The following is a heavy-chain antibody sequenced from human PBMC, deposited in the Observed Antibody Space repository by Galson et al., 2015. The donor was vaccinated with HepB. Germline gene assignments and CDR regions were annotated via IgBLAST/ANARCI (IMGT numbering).Heavy chain of an antibody. V-gene: IGHV5-10-1*01. D-gene: IGHD6-13*01. J-gene: IGHJ4*02. CDR2: IDPSDTYT. CDR3: ARDLYGIAAACLGAFDY. Sequence: QSGAEVKKPGESLRISCKGSGYSFTSYWISWVRQMPGKGLEWMGRIDPSDTYTNYSPSFQGHVTISADKSISTAYLQWSSLKASDTAMYYCARDLYGIAAACLGAFDYWGQGTLVTAST. CDR1: GYSFTSYW.